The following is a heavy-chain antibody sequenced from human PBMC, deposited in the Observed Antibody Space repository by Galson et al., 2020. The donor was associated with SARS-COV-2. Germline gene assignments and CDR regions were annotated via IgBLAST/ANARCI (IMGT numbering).Heavy chain of an antibody. Sequence: GGSLRLSCAASGFTFSSYAMSWVRPAPGKGLEWVSAIRGSGGSTYYADSVKGRFTISSDNSKNTLYLQMNSLRAEDTAVYYCAKDYDGSGSYSDAFDIWGQGTMVTVSS. CDR2: IRGSGGST. D-gene: IGHD3-10*01. V-gene: IGHV3-23*01. J-gene: IGHJ3*02. CDR3: AKDYDGSGSYSDAFDI. CDR1: GFTFSSYA.